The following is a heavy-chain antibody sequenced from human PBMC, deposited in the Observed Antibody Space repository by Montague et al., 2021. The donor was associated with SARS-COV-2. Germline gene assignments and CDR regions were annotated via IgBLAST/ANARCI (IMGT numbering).Heavy chain of an antibody. Sequence: SETLSLTCTVSGGSISSSSYNWGWIRQPPGQGLEWIGNINYSRGTYYNSYLQSRITLSVDTSKNQFSLTLRSVTAAATSVYYCARQSRYCANALCYAFDYWGQGTLVTVSS. D-gene: IGHD2-8*01. J-gene: IGHJ4*02. CDR3: ARQSRYCANALCYAFDY. V-gene: IGHV4-39*01. CDR2: INYSRGT. CDR1: GGSISSSSYN.